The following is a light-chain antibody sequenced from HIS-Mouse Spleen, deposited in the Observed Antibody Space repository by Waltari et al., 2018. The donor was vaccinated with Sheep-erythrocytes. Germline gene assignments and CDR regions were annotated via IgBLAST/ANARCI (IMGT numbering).Light chain of an antibody. CDR1: KLGDKY. CDR2: QDS. CDR3: QAWDSSTVV. V-gene: IGLV3-1*01. Sequence: SYELTQPPSVSVSPGQTASITCSGDKLGDKYACWYQQKPGQSPVLVIYQDSKRPSGIPERLSGYNSGNTATLTISGTQAMDEADYYCQAWDSSTVVFGGGTKLTVL. J-gene: IGLJ2*01.